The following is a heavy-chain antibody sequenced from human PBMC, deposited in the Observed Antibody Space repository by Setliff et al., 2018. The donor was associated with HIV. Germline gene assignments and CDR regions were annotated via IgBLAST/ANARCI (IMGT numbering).Heavy chain of an antibody. D-gene: IGHD3-22*01. J-gene: IGHJ5*02. CDR3: ASTPRPSYYYDSSGYYNWFDP. CDR1: GGSISSYY. CDR2: IYYSGST. Sequence: SETLSLTCTVSGGSISSYYWSWIRQPPGKGLEWIGYIYYSGSTNYNPSLKSRVTISVDTSKNQFSLKLSSVTAADTAVYYCASTPRPSYYYDSSGYYNWFDPWGQGTRGTV. V-gene: IGHV4-59*01.